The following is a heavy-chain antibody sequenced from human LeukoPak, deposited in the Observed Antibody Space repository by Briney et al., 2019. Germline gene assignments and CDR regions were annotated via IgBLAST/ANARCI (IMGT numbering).Heavy chain of an antibody. Sequence: SVKVSCKASGGTFSSYTISWVRQAPGQGLEWMGRIIPILGIANYAQKFQGRVTITADKSTSTAYMELSSLRSEDTAVYYCARTPGFVVVPAVHRGLDYWGQGTLVTVSS. V-gene: IGHV1-69*02. CDR2: IIPILGIA. D-gene: IGHD2-2*01. J-gene: IGHJ4*02. CDR3: ARTPGFVVVPAVHRGLDY. CDR1: GGTFSSYT.